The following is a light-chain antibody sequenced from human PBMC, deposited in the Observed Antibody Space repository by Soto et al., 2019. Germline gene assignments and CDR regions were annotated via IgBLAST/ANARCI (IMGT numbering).Light chain of an antibody. V-gene: IGLV2-14*03. CDR2: DVS. CDR1: SSDVCGYNY. J-gene: IGLJ1*01. CDR3: SSYTSSSLQV. Sequence: QSARTQPASVSGSPGQSITISCTGTSSDVCGYNYVSWYQQHPGKAPKLMIYDVSNRPSGVSNRFSGSKSGNTASLTISGLQAEDEADYYCSSYTSSSLQVFGTGTKVTVL.